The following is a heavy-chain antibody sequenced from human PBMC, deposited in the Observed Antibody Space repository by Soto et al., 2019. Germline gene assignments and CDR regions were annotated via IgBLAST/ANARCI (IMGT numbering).Heavy chain of an antibody. V-gene: IGHV3-23*01. Sequence: LRLSCAASGFTFSSYAMSWVRQAPGQGLEWVSAISGSGGSTYYADSVKGRFTISRDNSKNTLYLQMNSLRAEDTAVYYCAKSDSTIDAVRGVIKKGLDYWGQGTLVTVAS. CDR2: ISGSGGST. CDR1: GFTFSSYA. D-gene: IGHD3-10*01. J-gene: IGHJ4*02. CDR3: AKSDSTIDAVRGVIKKGLDY.